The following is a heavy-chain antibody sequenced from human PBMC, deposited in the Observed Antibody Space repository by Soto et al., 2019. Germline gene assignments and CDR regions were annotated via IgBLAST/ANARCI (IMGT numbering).Heavy chain of an antibody. D-gene: IGHD6-19*01. CDR1: GGSISSSSYY. V-gene: IGHV4-39*01. CDR2: ISYSGST. J-gene: IGHJ2*01. Sequence: SETLSLTCTVSGGSISSSSYYWGWIRQPPGKGREWIASISYSGSTYYNPSLKSRVTISVDTSKNQFSLKLSSVTAADTAVYYCARRGVLSGWSYWYFDLWGGGTLVTGSS. CDR3: ARRGVLSGWSYWYFDL.